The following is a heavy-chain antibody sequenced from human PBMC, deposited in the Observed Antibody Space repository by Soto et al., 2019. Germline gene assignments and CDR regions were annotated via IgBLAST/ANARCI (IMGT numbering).Heavy chain of an antibody. J-gene: IGHJ5*02. CDR3: AKDLYVKPPRGCLDP. CDR2: ITGRGDPT. CDR1: GFTFMIFA. V-gene: IGHV3-23*01. D-gene: IGHD3-10*02. Sequence: WGSRSLSYAASGFTFMIFAMSRVGQAAGKGLEWVSAITGRGDPTYYADSVKGRFTVSRDNSKNTLFLQMMSLRAEDTAVYFCAKDLYVKPPRGCLDP.